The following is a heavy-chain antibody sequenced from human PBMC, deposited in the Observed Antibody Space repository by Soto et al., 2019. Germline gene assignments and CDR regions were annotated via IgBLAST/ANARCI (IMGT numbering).Heavy chain of an antibody. CDR1: GYTFTSYY. J-gene: IGHJ6*02. Sequence: ASVKVSCKASGYTFTSYYMHCLRQATGQGLEWMGWMNPNSGNTGYAQKFQGRVTMTRNTSISTAYMELSSLRSEDTAVYYCARRGYYYYGMDVWGQGTTVTVSS. CDR3: ARRGYYYYGMDV. D-gene: IGHD2-15*01. V-gene: IGHV1-8*02. CDR2: MNPNSGNT.